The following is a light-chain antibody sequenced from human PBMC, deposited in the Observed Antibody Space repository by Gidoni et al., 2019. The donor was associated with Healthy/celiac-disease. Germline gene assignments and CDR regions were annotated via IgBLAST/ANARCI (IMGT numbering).Light chain of an antibody. CDR2: DAS. CDR1: QDISNY. Sequence: DIQMTLSPSDMSASGGDRDTITCQASQDISNYLNWYQQKPGKAPNLLISDASNLETGTPSRFSGSGFGTDATFTIICRQPEDIATQYCQQDDYLPITFGRGTKVEIK. V-gene: IGKV1-33*01. CDR3: QQDDYLPIT. J-gene: IGKJ4*01.